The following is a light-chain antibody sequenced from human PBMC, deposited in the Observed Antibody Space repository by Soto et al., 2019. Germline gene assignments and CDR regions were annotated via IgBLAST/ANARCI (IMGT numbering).Light chain of an antibody. CDR1: QSVSSN. CDR2: GAS. CDR3: QQYNNWPPNT. J-gene: IGKJ2*01. V-gene: IGKV3-15*01. Sequence: EIVMTQSPATLSVSPGERATLSCRARQSVSSNLAWYQQKPGQAPRLLIYGASTRATGIPARFSGSGSGTEFTLNISSLQSEDFAVYYCQQYNNWPPNTFGQGTKLEIK.